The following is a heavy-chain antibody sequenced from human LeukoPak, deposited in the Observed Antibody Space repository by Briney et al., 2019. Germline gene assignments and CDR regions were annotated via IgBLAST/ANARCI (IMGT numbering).Heavy chain of an antibody. CDR3: ARLDDMAFDY. D-gene: IGHD3-22*01. CDR1: GLTFSSSA. Sequence: AGGSLRLSCAVSGLTFSSSAMSSVRQAPGKGLEWVSVIYSGGSTYYADSVKGRFTISRDNSKNTLYLQRNSLRAEDTAVYYCARLDDMAFDYWGQGTLVTVSS. J-gene: IGHJ4*02. V-gene: IGHV3-53*01. CDR2: IYSGGST.